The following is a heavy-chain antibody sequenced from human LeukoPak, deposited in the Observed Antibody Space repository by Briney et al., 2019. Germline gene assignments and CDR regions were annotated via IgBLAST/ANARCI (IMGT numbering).Heavy chain of an antibody. CDR3: ARDPVYCSGGSCYPSAEYFQH. J-gene: IGHJ1*01. CDR2: INGGNGNT. D-gene: IGHD2-15*01. Sequence: VASVKVSCKASGYTFTSYAIHWVRQAPGQRLEWMGWINGGNGNTKYSRKFQGRVTISRNTSASTAYMELSSLRSEDTAMYYCARDPVYCSGGSCYPSAEYFQHWGQGTLVTVSS. V-gene: IGHV1-3*01. CDR1: GYTFTSYA.